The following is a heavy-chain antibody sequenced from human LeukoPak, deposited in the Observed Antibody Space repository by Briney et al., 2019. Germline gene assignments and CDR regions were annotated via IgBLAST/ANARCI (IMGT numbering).Heavy chain of an antibody. J-gene: IGHJ4*02. D-gene: IGHD3-9*01. CDR2: IKQDGSNK. V-gene: IGHV3-7*03. Sequence: PGGSLRLSCAASGFTFSSYWMSWVRQAPGKGLEWVANIKQDGSNKYYVDSVKGRFTISRDNAKNSLYLQMNSLRAEDTAMYYCASGASPLSGRFDYWGQGTLVTVSS. CDR3: ASGASPLSGRFDY. CDR1: GFTFSSYW.